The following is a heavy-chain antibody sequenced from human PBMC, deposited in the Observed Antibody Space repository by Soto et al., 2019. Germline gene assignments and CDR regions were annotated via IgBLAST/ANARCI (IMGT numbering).Heavy chain of an antibody. D-gene: IGHD6-6*01. V-gene: IGHV3-21*01. J-gene: IGHJ4*02. Sequence: SVKGRFAISRDNAKNSLYLQMNSLRAEDTAVYYCARDRFEYSSSSDFDYWGQGTLVTVSS. CDR3: ARDRFEYSSSSDFDY.